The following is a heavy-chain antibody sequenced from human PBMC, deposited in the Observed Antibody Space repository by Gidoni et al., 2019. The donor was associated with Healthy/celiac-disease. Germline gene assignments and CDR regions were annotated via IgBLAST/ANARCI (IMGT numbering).Heavy chain of an antibody. CDR2: IYYSGST. CDR3: ARRGELRGSDAFDI. CDR1: GGSISSSSYY. Sequence: QLQLQESGPGLVKPSETLSLTCTVSGGSISSSSYYWGWIRQPPGKGLEWIGSIYYSGSTYYNPSLKSRVTISVDTSKNQFSLKLSSVTAADTAVYYCARRGELRGSDAFDIWGQGTMVTVSS. V-gene: IGHV4-39*01. D-gene: IGHD1-26*01. J-gene: IGHJ3*02.